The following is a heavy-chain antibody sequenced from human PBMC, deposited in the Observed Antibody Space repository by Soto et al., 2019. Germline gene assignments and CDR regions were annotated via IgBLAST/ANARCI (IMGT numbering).Heavy chain of an antibody. D-gene: IGHD3-22*01. CDR2: IFYSGNT. CDR1: GGSISSSSYY. Sequence: PSETLSLTCTVSGGSISSSSYYWSWIRQHPGKGLEWIGYIFYSGNTYYTPSLKSRVTISVDTSKNQFSLKLSSVTAADTAVYYCARATYYYDSSGYSDRVLDYWGQGTLVTVS. J-gene: IGHJ4*02. CDR3: ARATYYYDSSGYSDRVLDY. V-gene: IGHV4-31*03.